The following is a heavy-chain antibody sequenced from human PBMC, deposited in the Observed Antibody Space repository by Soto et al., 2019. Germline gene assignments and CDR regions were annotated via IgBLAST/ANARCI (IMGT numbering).Heavy chain of an antibody. J-gene: IGHJ6*02. CDR3: ARQGSWPYYYYGLDV. CDR2: ISTYNGDT. CDR1: GYTFTTSG. V-gene: IGHV1-18*01. D-gene: IGHD1-26*01. Sequence: QVQLVQSGPEVKKPGASVKVSCEASGYTFTTSGISWVRQAPGQGLEWMGWISTYNGDTNSVQKFQGRVTMTADTSTGTAYMELMSLKSDDTAVYYCARQGSWPYYYYGLDVWGQGTTVTVSS.